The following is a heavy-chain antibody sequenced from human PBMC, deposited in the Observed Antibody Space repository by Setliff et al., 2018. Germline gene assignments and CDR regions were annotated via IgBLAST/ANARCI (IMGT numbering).Heavy chain of an antibody. J-gene: IGHJ6*03. CDR3: ARASRFGTIKYRGDYYMDV. CDR2: INTNTGNP. Sequence: GASVKVSCKASGYTFNSYGITWVRQAPGQGLEWMGWINTNTGNPSYAQGFTGRFVFSLDTSVSTAYLQISSLKAEDTALYYCARASRFGTIKYRGDYYMDVWGKGTTVT. D-gene: IGHD3-10*01. V-gene: IGHV7-4-1*02. CDR1: GYTFNSYG.